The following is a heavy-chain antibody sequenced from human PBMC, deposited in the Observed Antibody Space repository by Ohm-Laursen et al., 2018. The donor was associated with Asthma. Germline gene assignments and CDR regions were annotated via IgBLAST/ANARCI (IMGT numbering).Heavy chain of an antibody. CDR1: GFPFNTSW. J-gene: IGHJ4*02. Sequence: SLRLSCAASGFPFNTSWMSWVRQAPGKGLEWVATTNQHGSETYYVDSVRGRFTISRDNTLDALYLQMDSLRGEDTAVYFCARDGGATFDLWGQGTLVSVDS. CDR3: ARDGGATFDL. CDR2: TNQHGSET. D-gene: IGHD6-25*01. V-gene: IGHV3-7*01.